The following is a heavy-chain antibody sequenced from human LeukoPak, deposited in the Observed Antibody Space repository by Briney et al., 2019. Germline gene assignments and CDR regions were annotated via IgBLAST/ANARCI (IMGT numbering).Heavy chain of an antibody. V-gene: IGHV1-8*01. D-gene: IGHD3-10*01. CDR2: MNPNSGNT. CDR3: ARGRAIRLLWFGELSADAFDI. Sequence: ASVKVSCKASGYTFTSYDINWVRQATGQGLEWMGWMNPNSGNTGYAQKFQGRVTMTRDTSTSTAYMELSSLRSEDTAVYYCARGRAIRLLWFGELSADAFDIWGQGTMVTVSS. CDR1: GYTFTSYD. J-gene: IGHJ3*02.